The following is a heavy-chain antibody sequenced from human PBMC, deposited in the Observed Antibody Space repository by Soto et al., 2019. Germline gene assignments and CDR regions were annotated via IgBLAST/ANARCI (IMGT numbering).Heavy chain of an antibody. Sequence: SVKVSCKASGGTFSSYAISWVRQAPGQGLGWMGGIIPIFGTANYAQKFQGRVTITRDTSASTAYMELSSLRSEDTAVYYCASTPGCSGGSCYSPWYYYGMDVWGQGTTVTVSS. CDR3: ASTPGCSGGSCYSPWYYYGMDV. J-gene: IGHJ6*02. CDR2: IIPIFGTA. CDR1: GGTFSSYA. V-gene: IGHV1-69*05. D-gene: IGHD2-15*01.